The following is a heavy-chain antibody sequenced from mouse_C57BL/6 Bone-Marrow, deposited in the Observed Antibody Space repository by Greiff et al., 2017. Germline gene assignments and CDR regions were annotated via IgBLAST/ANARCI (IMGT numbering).Heavy chain of an antibody. CDR1: GYTFTSYW. Sequence: QVQLQQPGAELVKPGASVKLSCKASGYTFTSYWMHWVKQRPGQGLEWIGMIHPNSGSTNYNEKFKSKATLTVEKSSSTAYMQLSSLTSEDSAVYYCARNDYSYAMDYWGQGTSVTVSS. J-gene: IGHJ4*01. D-gene: IGHD2-12*01. CDR2: IHPNSGST. CDR3: ARNDYSYAMDY. V-gene: IGHV1-64*01.